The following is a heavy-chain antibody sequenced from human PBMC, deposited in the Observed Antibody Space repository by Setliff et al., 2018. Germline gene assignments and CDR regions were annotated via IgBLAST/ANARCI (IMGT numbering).Heavy chain of an antibody. Sequence: PSETLSLTCSVSGASITSYYWSWIRQPPGKGLEWIAYIHNNGRIKYNPALKSRVTISLDTSKNHFSLNLRSVTAADTAVYYCARLSPYNTGPPFDYWGQGTLVTVSS. CDR3: ARLSPYNTGPPFDY. D-gene: IGHD2-8*02. V-gene: IGHV4-59*08. CDR1: GASITSYY. CDR2: IHNNGRI. J-gene: IGHJ4*02.